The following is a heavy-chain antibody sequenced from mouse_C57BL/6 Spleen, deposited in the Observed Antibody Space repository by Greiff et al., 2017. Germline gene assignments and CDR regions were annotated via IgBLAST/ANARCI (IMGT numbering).Heavy chain of an antibody. D-gene: IGHD1-1*01. CDR3: ARGNTVVATDY. CDR2: IDPSDSYT. CDR1: GYTFTSYW. Sequence: QVQLKQPGAELVMPGASVKLSCKASGYTFTSYWMHWVKQRPGQGLEWIGEIDPSDSYTNYNQKFKGKSTLTVDKSSSTAYMQLSSLTSEDSAVYYCARGNTVVATDYWGQGTTLTVSS. V-gene: IGHV1-69*01. J-gene: IGHJ2*01.